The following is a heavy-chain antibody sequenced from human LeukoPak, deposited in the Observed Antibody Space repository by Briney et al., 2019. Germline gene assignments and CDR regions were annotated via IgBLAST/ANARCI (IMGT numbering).Heavy chain of an antibody. V-gene: IGHV4-39*01. Sequence: NASETLSLTCTVSGVSISSSNSYWRWIRQPPGKGLGCIGSIYYSENTYYNASLKSQVSISIDTTKNQFSLRLTSVTAADTAVYYCARQTGSGLFILPGGQGTLVTVSS. CDR1: GVSISSSNSY. D-gene: IGHD3/OR15-3a*01. J-gene: IGHJ4*02. CDR2: IYYSENT. CDR3: ARQTGSGLFILP.